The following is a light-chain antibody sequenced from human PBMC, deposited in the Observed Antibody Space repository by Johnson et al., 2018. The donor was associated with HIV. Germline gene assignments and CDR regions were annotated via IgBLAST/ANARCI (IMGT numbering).Light chain of an antibody. CDR2: DNN. V-gene: IGLV1-51*01. J-gene: IGLJ1*01. Sequence: QSVLTQPPSVSAAPGKKVTISCSGSGSNIGNNYVSWYQQLPGTAPKLLIYDNNKRPSGIPDRFSGSKSGTSATLGITGLQTGDEADDDCGTWDSSLSVSVVGAGTKFTVL. CDR1: GSNIGNNY. CDR3: GTWDSSLSVSV.